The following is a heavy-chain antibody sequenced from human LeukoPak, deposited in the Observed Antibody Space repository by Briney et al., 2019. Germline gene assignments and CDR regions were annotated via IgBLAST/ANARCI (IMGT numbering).Heavy chain of an antibody. D-gene: IGHD4-23*01. CDR2: INPNSGGT. J-gene: IGHJ3*02. CDR3: ARVAGNSGAFDI. CDR1: GYTFTGYY. Sequence: ASVKVSCKASGYTFTGYYMHWVRQAPGQGLEWMGWINPNSGGTNYAQKFQGRVTMTRDTSISTAYVELSRLRSDDTAVYYCARVAGNSGAFDIWGQGTMVTVSS. V-gene: IGHV1-2*02.